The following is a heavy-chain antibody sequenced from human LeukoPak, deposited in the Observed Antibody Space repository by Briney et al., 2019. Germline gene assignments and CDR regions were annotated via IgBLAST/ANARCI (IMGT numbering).Heavy chain of an antibody. CDR1: GGSISSGSYY. J-gene: IGHJ4*02. V-gene: IGHV4-61*02. CDR2: IYTSGST. CDR3: ARSRVGATFDY. D-gene: IGHD1-26*01. Sequence: SETLSLTCTVSGGSISSGSYYWSWIRQPAGKGLEWIGRIYTSGSTNYNPSLKRRVTMSVDTSKNQFSLKLSSVTAADTAVYYCARSRVGATFDYWGQGTLVTVSS.